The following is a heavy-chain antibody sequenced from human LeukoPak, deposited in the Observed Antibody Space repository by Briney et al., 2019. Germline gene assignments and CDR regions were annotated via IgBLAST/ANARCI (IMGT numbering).Heavy chain of an antibody. J-gene: IGHJ4*02. CDR3: ARVLSQPAYYFDY. D-gene: IGHD2-2*01. CDR1: GGTFSSYA. Sequence: SVKVSCKASGGTFSSYAISWVRQAPGQGLEWMGGIIPIFGTANYAQKFQGRVTITADESTSTAYMELSSLKSEDTAVYYCARVLSQPAYYFDYWGQGTLVTVSS. V-gene: IGHV1-69*13. CDR2: IIPIFGTA.